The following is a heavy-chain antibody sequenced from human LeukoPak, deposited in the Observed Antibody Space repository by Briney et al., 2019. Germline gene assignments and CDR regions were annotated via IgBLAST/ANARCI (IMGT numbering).Heavy chain of an antibody. V-gene: IGHV3-23*01. CDR1: GFTFSSYA. Sequence: GGSLRLSCAASGFTFSSYAMSWVRQAPGKGLEWVSAISGSGGSTYYADSVKGRFTISRDNSKNTLYLQMNSLRAEDTAVYYCAKDGLIAAAGISVNWFDPWGQGTLVTVSS. CDR2: ISGSGGST. J-gene: IGHJ5*02. CDR3: AKDGLIAAAGISVNWFDP. D-gene: IGHD6-13*01.